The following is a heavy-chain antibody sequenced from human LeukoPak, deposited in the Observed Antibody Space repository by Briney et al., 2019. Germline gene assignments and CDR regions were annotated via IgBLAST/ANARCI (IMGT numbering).Heavy chain of an antibody. CDR2: IYYSGST. D-gene: IGHD3-16*02. Sequence: SETLSLTCTVSGVSISSGDYYWSWIRQPPGKGLEWIGYIYYSGSTYYNPSLKSRLTISLDTSKNQFSLKLSSVTAADTAVYYCARDRYGQRIFDYWGQGTLVTVSS. J-gene: IGHJ4*02. CDR1: GVSISSGDYY. CDR3: ARDRYGQRIFDY. V-gene: IGHV4-30-4*01.